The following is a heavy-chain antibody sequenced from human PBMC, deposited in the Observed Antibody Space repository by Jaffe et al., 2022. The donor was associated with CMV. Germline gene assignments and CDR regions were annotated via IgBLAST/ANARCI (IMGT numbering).Heavy chain of an antibody. D-gene: IGHD3-22*01. Sequence: QLQLQESGPGLVKPSETLSLTCTVSGGSISSSSYYWGWIRQPPGKGLEWIGSIYYSGSTYYNPSLKSRVTISVDTSKNQFSLKLSSVTAADTAVYYCARLYYYDSSGYPPAFDIWGQGTMVTVSS. CDR3: ARLYYYDSSGYPPAFDI. J-gene: IGHJ3*02. CDR1: GGSISSSSYY. V-gene: IGHV4-39*01. CDR2: IYYSGST.